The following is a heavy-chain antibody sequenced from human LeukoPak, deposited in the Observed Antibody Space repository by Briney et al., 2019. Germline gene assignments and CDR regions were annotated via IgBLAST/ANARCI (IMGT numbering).Heavy chain of an antibody. CDR2: IIPIFGTA. J-gene: IGHJ6*03. Sequence: SVKVSCKASGGTFSSYAISWVRQAPGQGLEWMGGIIPIFGTAKYAQKFQGRVTITADESTSTAYMELSSLRSEDTAVYYCARGAGILWFGEIRSYYMDVWGKGTTVTISS. D-gene: IGHD3-10*01. CDR3: ARGAGILWFGEIRSYYMDV. V-gene: IGHV1-69*13. CDR1: GGTFSSYA.